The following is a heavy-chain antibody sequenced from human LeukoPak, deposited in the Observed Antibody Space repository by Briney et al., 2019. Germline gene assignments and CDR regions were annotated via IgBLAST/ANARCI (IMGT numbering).Heavy chain of an antibody. CDR3: AGIYCSSTICLHDAFDI. CDR2: ISSSGSTV. CDR1: RFSFSSYS. V-gene: IGHV3-48*02. Sequence: GGSLRLSCAASRFSFSSYSMNWVRQAPGKGLEWVSYISSSGSTVYYVDSVKGRFTISRDNAKSSLYLQMNSLRDEDTAVYYCAGIYCSSTICLHDAFDIWGQGTMVTVSS. J-gene: IGHJ3*02. D-gene: IGHD2-2*01.